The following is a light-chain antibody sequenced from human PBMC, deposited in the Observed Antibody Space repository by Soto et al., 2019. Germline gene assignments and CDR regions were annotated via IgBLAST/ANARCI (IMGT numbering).Light chain of an antibody. CDR1: SGHSYFT. Sequence: QPVLTQSSSASASLGSSVKLTCTLSSGHSYFTIAWHQQLPGKAPRFLMRLENSGSFDRGRGVPDRLSGSSSGADRYLSISNLQFEDEAAYYCEAWDKNTRVFGGGTQLTVL. CDR2: LENSGSF. V-gene: IGLV4-60*02. J-gene: IGLJ3*02. CDR3: EAWDKNTRV.